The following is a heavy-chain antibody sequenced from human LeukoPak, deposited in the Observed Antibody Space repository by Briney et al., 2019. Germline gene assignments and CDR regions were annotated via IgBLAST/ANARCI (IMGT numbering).Heavy chain of an antibody. D-gene: IGHD2-21*01. CDR2: VYPSGNT. V-gene: IGHV4-61*02. J-gene: IGHJ3*02. CDR1: GDSISNGNSF. CDR3: AREFCGGSCYSNSKGFAFDI. Sequence: PSQTLSLTCTVSGDSISNGNSFWSWMRQPAGKGLEWIGRVYPSGNTNYNPSLESRVTISIDTSNNQFSLKLSSVAAADTAIYYCAREFCGGSCYSNSKGFAFDIWGQGTMATVSS.